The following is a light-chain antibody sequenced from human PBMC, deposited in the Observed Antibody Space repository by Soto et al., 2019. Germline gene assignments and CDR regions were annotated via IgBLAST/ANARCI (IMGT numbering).Light chain of an antibody. CDR2: GAS. CDR1: QSVSSSY. V-gene: IGKV3-20*01. Sequence: EIVLTQSPGTLSLSPGERATLSCRASQSVSSSYLAWYQQKPGQAPRLLIYGASSRATGIPDRFSGSGSGTDVTLTISRLEPADLAVYYCQQYGSSPVTFGQGTRLEIK. CDR3: QQYGSSPVT. J-gene: IGKJ5*01.